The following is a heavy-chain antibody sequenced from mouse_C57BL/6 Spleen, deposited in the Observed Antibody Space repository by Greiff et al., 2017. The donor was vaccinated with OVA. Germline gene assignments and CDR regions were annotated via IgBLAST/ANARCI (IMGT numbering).Heavy chain of an antibody. CDR3: ARHAYGTWYFDV. Sequence: EVQGVESGGGLVQPGGSLKLSCAASGFTFSDYYMYWVRQTPEKRLEWVAYISNGGGSTYYPDTVKGRFTISRDNAKNTLYLQMSRLKSEDTAMYYCARHAYGTWYFDVWGTGTTVTVSS. V-gene: IGHV5-12*01. CDR1: GFTFSDYY. CDR2: ISNGGGST. D-gene: IGHD1-1*01. J-gene: IGHJ1*03.